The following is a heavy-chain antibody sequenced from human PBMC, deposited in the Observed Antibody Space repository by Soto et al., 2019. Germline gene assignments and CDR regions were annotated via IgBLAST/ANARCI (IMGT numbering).Heavy chain of an antibody. D-gene: IGHD1-26*01. Sequence: SETLSLKSTVSVGSVTSTSYYCSWIRQPTGKGLEGIGYMHSSGSTNYNHSLESGVTIAVDTSKNQFSLKLSSVTAADTAVYYCARAWEHLYVVYGGQGTLVTVSS. CDR1: VGSVTSTSYY. J-gene: IGHJ4*02. CDR3: ARAWEHLYVVY. V-gene: IGHV4-61*01. CDR2: MHSSGST.